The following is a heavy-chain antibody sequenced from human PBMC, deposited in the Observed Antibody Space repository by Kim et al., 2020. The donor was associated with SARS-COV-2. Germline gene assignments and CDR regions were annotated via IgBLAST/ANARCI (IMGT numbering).Heavy chain of an antibody. Sequence: ASVKVSCKASGYTFTNYYLHWVRQAPGQGLEWMGMVNPSGGTTSYAQKFQGRVSMTRDTSTSTVYMELRSLGSEDTAVYYCARDRWLESRGYDYWGQGTL. J-gene: IGHJ4*02. CDR3: ARDRWLESRGYDY. CDR1: GYTFTNYY. V-gene: IGHV1-46*01. D-gene: IGHD6-19*01. CDR2: VNPSGGTT.